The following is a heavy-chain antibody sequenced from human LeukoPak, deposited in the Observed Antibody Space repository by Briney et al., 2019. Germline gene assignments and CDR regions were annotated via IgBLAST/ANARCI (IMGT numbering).Heavy chain of an antibody. J-gene: IGHJ4*02. CDR2: IYYSGST. CDR3: ARVGNTHYPEPSDYFDY. D-gene: IGHD1-14*01. CDR1: GGSISSYY. Sequence: PSETLSLTCTVSGGSISSYYWSWIRQPPGKGLEWIGYIYYSGSTNYNPSLKSRVTISVDTSKNQFSLKLSSVTAADTAVYYCARVGNTHYPEPSDYFDYWGQGTLVTVSS. V-gene: IGHV4-59*01.